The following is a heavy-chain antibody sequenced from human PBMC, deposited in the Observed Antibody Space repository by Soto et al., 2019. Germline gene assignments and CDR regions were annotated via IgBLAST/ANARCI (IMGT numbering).Heavy chain of an antibody. Sequence: GGSLRLSCAASGFTFNTYSMNWVRQAPGKGLEWVSSISASSSYIYYADSVKGRFIISRDNAKNSQYVQMNSLRAEDTAVYYCARDHIGSFYFDFWGQGILVTVSS. CDR3: ARDHIGSFYFDF. V-gene: IGHV3-21*01. D-gene: IGHD3-10*01. CDR2: ISASSSYI. J-gene: IGHJ4*02. CDR1: GFTFNTYS.